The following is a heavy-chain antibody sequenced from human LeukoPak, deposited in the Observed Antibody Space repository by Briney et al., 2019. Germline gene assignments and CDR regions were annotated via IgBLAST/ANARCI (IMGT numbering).Heavy chain of an antibody. Sequence: PSETLSLTCTVSGGSISSYYWSWIRQPPGKGLEWIGYIYYSGSTNYNPSLKSRVTISVDTSKNQFSLKLSSVTAADTAVYYCARHRIQPPVLMDVWGQGTTVTVSS. CDR2: IYYSGST. V-gene: IGHV4-59*08. CDR3: ARHRIQPPVLMDV. J-gene: IGHJ6*02. D-gene: IGHD5-18*01. CDR1: GGSISSYY.